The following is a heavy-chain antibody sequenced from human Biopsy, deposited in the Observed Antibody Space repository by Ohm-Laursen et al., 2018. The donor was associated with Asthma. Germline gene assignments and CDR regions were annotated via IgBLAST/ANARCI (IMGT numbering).Heavy chain of an antibody. V-gene: IGHV3-30*18. J-gene: IGHJ4*02. Sequence: RSLRLSCIASGFTFSNYGMHWVRQAPGKGLDWVAVISFDGSNKNYTDSVKGRFTISRDNSRNTLHLQMNSLRAEDTAVYYCAKDVFPGWELRRGPDYWGQGTLVTVSS. D-gene: IGHD1-26*01. CDR1: GFTFSNYG. CDR3: AKDVFPGWELRRGPDY. CDR2: ISFDGSNK.